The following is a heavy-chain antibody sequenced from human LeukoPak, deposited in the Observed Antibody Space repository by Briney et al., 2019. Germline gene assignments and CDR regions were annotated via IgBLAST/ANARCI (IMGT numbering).Heavy chain of an antibody. J-gene: IGHJ4*02. Sequence: SVKVSCKASGGAFSNFAINWVRQAPGQGPEWMGGVIPILGRANYAQRFQGRVTITADESTSTVYMELSSLRSEDTAVYYCARASGDSSNYDFPKPYSYWGLGTLVTVSS. CDR3: ARASGDSSNYDFPKPYSY. CDR1: GGAFSNFA. D-gene: IGHD3-22*01. V-gene: IGHV1-69*10. CDR2: VIPILGRA.